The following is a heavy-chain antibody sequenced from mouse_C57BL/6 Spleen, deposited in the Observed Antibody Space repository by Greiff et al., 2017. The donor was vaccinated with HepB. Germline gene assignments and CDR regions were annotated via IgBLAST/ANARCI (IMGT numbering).Heavy chain of an antibody. CDR2: IYPGGGYT. D-gene: IGHD2-4*01. Sequence: VQGVESGAELVRPGTSVKMSCKASGYTFTNYWIGWAKQRPGHGLEWIGDIYPGGGYTNYNEKFKGKATLTADKSSSTAYMQFSSLTSEDSAIYYCARLDYDQGYFDYWGQGTTLTVSS. CDR1: GYTFTNYW. J-gene: IGHJ2*01. V-gene: IGHV1-63*01. CDR3: ARLDYDQGYFDY.